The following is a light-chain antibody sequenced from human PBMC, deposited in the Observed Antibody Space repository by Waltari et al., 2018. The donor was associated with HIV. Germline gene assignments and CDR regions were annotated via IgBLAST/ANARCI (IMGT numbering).Light chain of an antibody. Sequence: QSALTQPASVSGSPGQSITISCTGTSSDVGGYNSVSWYQHHPGKDPNLMIYDVSKRPSGVSNRFSGSKAGNTASLTISGLLAEDEADYYCSSYTSSSTYVFGPGTKVTVL. CDR1: SSDVGGYNS. CDR3: SSYTSSSTYV. V-gene: IGLV2-14*03. J-gene: IGLJ1*01. CDR2: DVS.